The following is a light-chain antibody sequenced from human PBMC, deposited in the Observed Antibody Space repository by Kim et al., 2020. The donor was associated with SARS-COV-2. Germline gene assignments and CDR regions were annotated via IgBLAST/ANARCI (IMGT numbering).Light chain of an antibody. CDR1: SLRSYY. CDR3: NPRDSSAYV. Sequence: SSELTQDPAVSVALGQTVRITCQGDSLRSYYASWYQQKPGQAPVLVIYGKNNRPSGIPDRFSGSSSGNTASLTITGAQAEDEADYYCNPRDSSAYVFGTGTKVTVL. CDR2: GKN. J-gene: IGLJ1*01. V-gene: IGLV3-19*01.